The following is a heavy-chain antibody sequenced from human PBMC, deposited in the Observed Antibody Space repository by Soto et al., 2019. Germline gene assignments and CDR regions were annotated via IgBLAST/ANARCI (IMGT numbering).Heavy chain of an antibody. J-gene: IGHJ6*02. Sequence: SVKVSCKASGGTFRSYAISWVRQAPGQGLEWMGGIIPIFGTANYAQKFQGRVTITADESTSTAYMELSSLRSEDTAVYYCARAQDYYYGMDVWGQGTTVTVSS. CDR2: IIPIFGTA. CDR3: ARAQDYYYGMDV. CDR1: GGTFRSYA. V-gene: IGHV1-69*13.